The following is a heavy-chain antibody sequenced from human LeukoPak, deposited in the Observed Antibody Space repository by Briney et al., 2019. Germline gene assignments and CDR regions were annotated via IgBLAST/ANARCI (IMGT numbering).Heavy chain of an antibody. J-gene: IGHJ4*02. Sequence: PGGSLRLSCAASGFTFSSYEMNWVRQAPGKGLDWVSYITTSGSTIYYADSVKGRFTISRDNDKNSLYLQMNSLRAEDTAVYYCARGYGEYAPRFFEYWGQGTLVTVSS. V-gene: IGHV3-48*03. CDR2: ITTSGSTI. CDR1: GFTFSSYE. CDR3: ARGYGEYAPRFFEY. D-gene: IGHD4-17*01.